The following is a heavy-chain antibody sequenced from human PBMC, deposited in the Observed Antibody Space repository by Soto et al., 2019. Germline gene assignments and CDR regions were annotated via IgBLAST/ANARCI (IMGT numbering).Heavy chain of an antibody. CDR2: IYYSGST. Sequence: ETQSRTSNVSGGYISIYDGLWIRPPPGKGMEWIGYIYYSGSTNYNPSLKSRVTISVDTSKNQFSLKLSSVTAADTAVYYCARDPRGYYGSGSYYSWFDPWGQGTPVPVSS. CDR1: GGYISIYD. D-gene: IGHD3-10*01. V-gene: IGHV4-59*01. CDR3: ARDPRGYYGSGSYYSWFDP. J-gene: IGHJ5*02.